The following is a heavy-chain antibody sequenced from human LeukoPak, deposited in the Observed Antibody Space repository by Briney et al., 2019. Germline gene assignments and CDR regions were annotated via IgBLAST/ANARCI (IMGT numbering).Heavy chain of an antibody. CDR3: ARGRTSGD. CDR1: GGSISSGGYS. CDR2: IYYSGST. J-gene: IGHJ3*01. D-gene: IGHD7-27*01. V-gene: IGHV4-30-4*07. Sequence: PSETLSLTCAVSGGSISSGGYSWSWIRQPPWKGLEWIGYIYYSGSTYYNPSLKSRVTISVDTSKNQFSLKLSSVTAADTAVYYCARGRTSGDWGQGTMVTVSS.